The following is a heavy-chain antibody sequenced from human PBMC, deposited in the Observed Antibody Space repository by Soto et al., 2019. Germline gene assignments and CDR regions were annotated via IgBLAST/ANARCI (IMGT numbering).Heavy chain of an antibody. J-gene: IGHJ4*02. CDR1: GFSFKDAW. Sequence: DVQLLESGGGLVKPGGSLRLSCAASGFSFKDAWMSWVRQTPGKGLEWVGRVKSEIDGGTTDYSAPVKGRFTISRDDATNMLYLQMNSLQTADTAVYYCTSAPAAHPYYWGRGALVTVSS. CDR2: VKSEIDGGTT. V-gene: IGHV3-15*01. CDR3: TSAPAAHPYY.